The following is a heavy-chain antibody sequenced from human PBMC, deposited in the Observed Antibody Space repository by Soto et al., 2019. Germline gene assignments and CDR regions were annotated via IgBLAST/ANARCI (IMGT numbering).Heavy chain of an antibody. V-gene: IGHV3-74*03. D-gene: IGHD3-16*01. Sequence: EVQLVESGGGLVQPGESLRLSCEACGFTFSYYWMHWVRQSPGKGLLWVSHIHNDGSRTTYADSVKGRFTISRDNARNTVYLQMNSLRDEDTAVYYCARGDRGGFDLWGQGTAVTVSS. CDR3: ARGDRGGFDL. J-gene: IGHJ3*01. CDR1: GFTFSYYW. CDR2: IHNDGSRT.